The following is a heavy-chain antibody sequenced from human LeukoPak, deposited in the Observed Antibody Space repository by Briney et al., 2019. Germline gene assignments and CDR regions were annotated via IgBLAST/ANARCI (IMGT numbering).Heavy chain of an antibody. CDR3: ARHKSGNYSSSPIFDS. CDR1: GGSITPYY. J-gene: IGHJ4*02. Sequence: PSETLSLTCTVSGGSITPYYWSWIRQPPGKGLEWIGYIHYSGTTNYNPSLKSRVTISVDTSKNQFYLNLSSVTAADTAVYYCARHKSGNYSSSPIFDSWGQGTLVTVSS. CDR2: IHYSGTT. D-gene: IGHD3-22*01. V-gene: IGHV4-59*08.